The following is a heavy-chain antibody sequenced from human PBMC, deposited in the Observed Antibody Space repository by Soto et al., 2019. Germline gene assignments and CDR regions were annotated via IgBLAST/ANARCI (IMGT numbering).Heavy chain of an antibody. Sequence: GGSLRLSCAASGFTFSSYWMSWVRQAPGKGLEWVANIKQDGSEKYYVDSVKGRFTISRDNAKNSLYLQMNSLRAEDTAVYYCARDPKNYYGSGSYYNWGQGTLVTVSS. D-gene: IGHD3-10*01. CDR2: IKQDGSEK. CDR3: ARDPKNYYGSGSYYN. J-gene: IGHJ4*02. CDR1: GFTFSSYW. V-gene: IGHV3-7*01.